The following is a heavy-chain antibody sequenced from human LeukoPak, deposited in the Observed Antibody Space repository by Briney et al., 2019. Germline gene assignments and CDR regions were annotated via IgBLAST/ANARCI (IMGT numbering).Heavy chain of an antibody. CDR2: ISAYNGNT. CDR1: GYTFTSYG. Sequence: ASVKVSCKASGYTFTSYGISWVRQAPGQGLEWMGWISAYNGNTNYAQKLQGRVTMTTDTSTSTAYMELRSLRSDDTAVYYCARVGDSSGYYYTDWYFDLWGRGTLVTVSS. D-gene: IGHD3-22*01. CDR3: ARVGDSSGYYYTDWYFDL. V-gene: IGHV1-18*01. J-gene: IGHJ2*01.